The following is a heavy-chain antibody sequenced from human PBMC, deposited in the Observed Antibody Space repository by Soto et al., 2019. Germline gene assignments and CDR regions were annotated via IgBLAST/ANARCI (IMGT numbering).Heavy chain of an antibody. V-gene: IGHV4-59*07. Sequence: SDTLSLARTVSCGSINDNYWTWFRQPPGKGLEWIGYIYRSGSTNYNPSLKSRVTISIDTSKKQFSLKVKSVTAADTAVYYCARGSSSGCSSSNWFDPWGQGTLVTVSS. D-gene: IGHD3-16*02. CDR1: CGSINDNY. CDR3: ARGSSSGCSSSNWFDP. J-gene: IGHJ5*01. CDR2: IYRSGST.